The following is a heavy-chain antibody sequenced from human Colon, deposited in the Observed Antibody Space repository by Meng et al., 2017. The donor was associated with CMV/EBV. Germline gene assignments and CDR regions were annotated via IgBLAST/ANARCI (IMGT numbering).Heavy chain of an antibody. J-gene: IGHJ5*02. CDR2: INTNSGGT. V-gene: IGHV1-2*02. D-gene: IGHD1-26*01. CDR1: AYTVTHYY. Sequence: ASVKVSCKASAYTVTHYYIHWVRQAPGQGPEWMGWINTNSGGTKYSQKFQGRITMTRDTSITTAYMDLSGLTSDDTALYFCARGVGSVDPRFDPWGQGTLVTVSS. CDR3: ARGVGSVDPRFDP.